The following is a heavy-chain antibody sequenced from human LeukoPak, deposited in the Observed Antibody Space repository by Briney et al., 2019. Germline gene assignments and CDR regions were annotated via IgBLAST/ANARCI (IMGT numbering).Heavy chain of an antibody. J-gene: IGHJ4*02. CDR1: GLTVSSNY. V-gene: IGHV3-53*01. D-gene: IGHD6-19*01. Sequence: GGSLRLSCAASGLTVSSNYMTWVRQAPGKGLEWVSVIYSSGITYYADSVKGRFTISRDNSKNTLYLQMNSLRAEDTAVYYCARERDYSGWQFDYWGQGTLVTVSS. CDR2: IYSSGIT. CDR3: ARERDYSGWQFDY.